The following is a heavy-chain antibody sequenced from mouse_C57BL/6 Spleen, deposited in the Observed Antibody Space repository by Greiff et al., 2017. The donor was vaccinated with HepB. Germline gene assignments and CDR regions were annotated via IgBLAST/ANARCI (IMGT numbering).Heavy chain of an antibody. CDR2: ISSGSSTI. J-gene: IGHJ4*01. D-gene: IGHD1-1*01. CDR1: GFTFSDYG. Sequence: EVKLMESGGGLVKPGGSLKLSCAASGFTFSDYGMHWVRQAPEKGLEWVAYISSGSSTIYYADTVKGRFTISRDNAKNTLFLQMTSLRSEDTAMYYCARDGSSPRYAMDYWGQGTSVTVSS. CDR3: ARDGSSPRYAMDY. V-gene: IGHV5-17*01.